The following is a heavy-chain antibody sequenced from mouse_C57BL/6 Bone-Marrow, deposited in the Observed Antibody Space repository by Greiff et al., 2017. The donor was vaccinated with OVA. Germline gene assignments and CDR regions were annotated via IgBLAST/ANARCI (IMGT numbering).Heavy chain of an antibody. CDR1: GYTFTSSW. CDR3: SRQLRQAWIAY. V-gene: IGHV1-61*01. J-gene: IGHJ3*01. D-gene: IGHD3-2*02. Sequence: VQLQQPGAELVRPGSSVKLSCKASGYTFTSSWMAWVKQRPGPGLAWIGNIYPSDSDTPYNQKFKDQATLTVDKSSSTAYRQHSSLTSEDSAVYYWSRQLRQAWIAYWGQGTLVTVSA. CDR2: IYPSDSDT.